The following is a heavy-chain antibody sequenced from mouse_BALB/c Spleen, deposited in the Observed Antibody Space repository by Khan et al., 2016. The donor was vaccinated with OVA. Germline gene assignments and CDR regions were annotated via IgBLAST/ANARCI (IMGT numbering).Heavy chain of an antibody. D-gene: IGHD4-1*01. V-gene: IGHV5-6*01. Sequence: EVELVESGGDLVKPGGSLKLSCAASGFTFSSYSMSWVRQTPDKRLGWVATISSAGDYTYYPDSVKGRFTISRDNAKNTLYLQMSSLKSEDTAMYYCASHLTGSFAYWGQGTLVTVSA. J-gene: IGHJ3*01. CDR1: GFTFSSYS. CDR3: ASHLTGSFAY. CDR2: ISSAGDYT.